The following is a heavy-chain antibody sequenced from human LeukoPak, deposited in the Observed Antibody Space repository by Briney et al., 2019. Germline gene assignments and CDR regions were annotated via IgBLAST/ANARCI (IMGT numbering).Heavy chain of an antibody. D-gene: IGHD1-26*01. V-gene: IGHV4-59*01. CDR3: ARSSGSRYYIDY. CDR2: IHYTGST. Sequence: PSETLSLTCTVSSGSISTYYWSWIRQPPGKRLEWIGFIHYTGSTNYNPSLKSRVTISVDTSKNQFSLRLNSVTAADTAVYFCARSSGSRYYIDYWGQGTLVTVSS. CDR1: SGSISTYY. J-gene: IGHJ4*02.